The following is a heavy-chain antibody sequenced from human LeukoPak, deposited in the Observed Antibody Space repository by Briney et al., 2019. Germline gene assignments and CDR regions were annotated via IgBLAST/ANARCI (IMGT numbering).Heavy chain of an antibody. V-gene: IGHV3-15*01. CDR3: LAQYYFDF. CDR2: IKSKADGGTT. J-gene: IGHJ4*02. CDR1: GFTSSDAY. Sequence: GGSLRLSCAASGFTSSDAYMSWVRQTPGKGLEWVGRIKSKADGGTTNYAAPVKGRFIISGDDSKSTLYLQLNSLKTEDTAVYYCLAQYYFDFWGQGTLVTVSS. D-gene: IGHD4-11*01.